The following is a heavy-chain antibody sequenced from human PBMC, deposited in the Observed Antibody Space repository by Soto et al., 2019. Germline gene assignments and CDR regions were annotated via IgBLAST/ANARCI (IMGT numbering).Heavy chain of an antibody. V-gene: IGHV3-30*18. CDR2: ISYDGSNK. Sequence: QVQLVESGGGVVHPGRSLRLSCAASGFTFSSYGMHWVRQAPGKGLEWVAVISYDGSNKYYADSVKGRFTISRDNSKNSLYQQMNSLRADDTAVYYCAKDSRIVVVTAPYDYWGQGTLVTVSS. CDR3: AKDSRIVVVTAPYDY. J-gene: IGHJ4*02. D-gene: IGHD2-21*02. CDR1: GFTFSSYG.